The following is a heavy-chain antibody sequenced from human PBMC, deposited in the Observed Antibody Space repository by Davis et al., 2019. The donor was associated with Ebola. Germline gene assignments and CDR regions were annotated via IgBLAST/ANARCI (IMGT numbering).Heavy chain of an antibody. CDR2: ISSSSSYI. CDR3: AKGGTMIVVVMDWFDP. D-gene: IGHD3-22*01. J-gene: IGHJ5*02. Sequence: GESLKISCAASGFTFSSYSMNWVRQAPGKGLEWVSSISSSSSYIYYADSVKGRFTISRDNSKNTLYLQMNSLRAEDTAVYYCAKGGTMIVVVMDWFDPWGQGTLVTVSS. V-gene: IGHV3-21*01. CDR1: GFTFSSYS.